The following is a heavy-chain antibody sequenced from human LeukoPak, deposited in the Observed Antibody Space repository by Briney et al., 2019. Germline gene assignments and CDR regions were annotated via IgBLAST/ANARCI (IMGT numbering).Heavy chain of an antibody. D-gene: IGHD6-13*01. CDR1: GFTFSDYY. Sequence: GGSLRLSCAASGFTFSDYYMSWIRQAPGKGLEWVSYISSSGSTICYADSVKGRFTISRDNAKNSLYLQMNSLRAEDTAVYYCARMQQLVLGAFDIWGQGTMVTVSS. J-gene: IGHJ3*02. CDR3: ARMQQLVLGAFDI. CDR2: ISSSGSTI. V-gene: IGHV3-11*04.